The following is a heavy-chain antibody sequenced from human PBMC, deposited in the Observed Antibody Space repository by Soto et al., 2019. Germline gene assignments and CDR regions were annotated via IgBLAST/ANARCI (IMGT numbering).Heavy chain of an antibody. D-gene: IGHD3-3*01. CDR1: GGTFSSYA. CDR3: ATGGHYDFWSGPDY. V-gene: IGHV1-69*13. J-gene: IGHJ4*02. Sequence: GASVKVSCKASGGTFSSYAISWVRQAPGQGLEWMGGIIPIFGTANYAQKFQGRVTITADESTSTAYMELSSLRSEDTAVYYCATGGHYDFWSGPDYWGQGTLVTVSS. CDR2: IIPIFGTA.